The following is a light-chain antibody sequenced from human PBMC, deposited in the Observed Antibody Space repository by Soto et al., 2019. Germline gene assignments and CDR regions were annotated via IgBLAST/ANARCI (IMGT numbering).Light chain of an antibody. V-gene: IGKV3-15*01. CDR1: QSVSSN. CDR2: GAS. CDR3: QQYYSWPRT. J-gene: IGKJ1*01. Sequence: EVVMTQSPATLSVSPGERATLSCRASQSVSSNLAWYQQKPGQAPRLLIYGASTRASSIPARFSGSGSGTEFTLTISSLQSEDFAVYYCQQYYSWPRTFGQGTKVEIK.